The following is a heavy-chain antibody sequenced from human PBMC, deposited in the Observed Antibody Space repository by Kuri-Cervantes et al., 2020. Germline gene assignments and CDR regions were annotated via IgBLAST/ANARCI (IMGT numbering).Heavy chain of an antibody. Sequence: GESLKISCAASGFTFSSYAMHWVRQAPGKGLEWVAVISYDGSNKYYADSVKGRFTISRDNSKNTLYLQMDGLRAEDTAVYYCARDHSRTWFLHFDYWGQGTLVTVSS. D-gene: IGHD6-13*01. CDR3: ARDHSRTWFLHFDY. CDR1: GFTFSSYA. J-gene: IGHJ4*02. CDR2: ISYDGSNK. V-gene: IGHV3-30*01.